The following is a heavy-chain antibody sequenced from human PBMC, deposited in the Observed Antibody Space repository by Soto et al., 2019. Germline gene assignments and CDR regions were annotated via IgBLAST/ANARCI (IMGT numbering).Heavy chain of an antibody. J-gene: IGHJ4*01. CDR3: ARGRYGDY. V-gene: IGHV1-18*01. CDR2: ISAHNGNT. CDR1: GYGFTTYG. D-gene: IGHD1-1*01. Sequence: QVHLVQSGAEVKKPGASVKVSCKGSGYGFTTYGITWVRQAPGQGLEWMAWISAHNGNTNYAQKLQGRVTVTRDTPTSPAYMELRSLRSDDTAVYYCARGRYGDYWGHGALVTVSS.